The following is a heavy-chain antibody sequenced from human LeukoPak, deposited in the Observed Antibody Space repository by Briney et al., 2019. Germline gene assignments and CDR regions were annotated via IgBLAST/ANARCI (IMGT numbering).Heavy chain of an antibody. CDR1: GFTFSSYS. Sequence: PGGSLRLSCAASGFTFSSYSMNWVRQAPGKGLEWVSYISSSSSTIYYADSVKGRFTISRDNAKNSLYLQMNSLRAEDTAVYYCASSIKKGYCSGGSCRYFDYWGQGTLVTVSS. J-gene: IGHJ4*02. CDR3: ASSIKKGYCSGGSCRYFDY. CDR2: ISSSSSTI. V-gene: IGHV3-48*04. D-gene: IGHD2-15*01.